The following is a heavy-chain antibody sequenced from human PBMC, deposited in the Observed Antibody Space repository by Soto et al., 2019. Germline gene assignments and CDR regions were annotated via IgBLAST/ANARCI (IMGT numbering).Heavy chain of an antibody. D-gene: IGHD6-19*01. Sequence: PGGSLRLSCAASGFTFDDYAMHWVRQAPGKGLKWVSGISWNSGSIGYADSVKGRFTISRDNAKNSLYLQMNSLRAEDTALYYCAKVYRGIIAVAGRGRLGWVGAFDIWGQGTMVTVSS. V-gene: IGHV3-9*01. CDR1: GFTFDDYA. CDR2: ISWNSGSI. J-gene: IGHJ3*02. CDR3: AKVYRGIIAVAGRGRLGWVGAFDI.